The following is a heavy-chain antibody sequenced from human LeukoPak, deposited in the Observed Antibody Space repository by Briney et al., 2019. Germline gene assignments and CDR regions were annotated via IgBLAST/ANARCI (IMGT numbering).Heavy chain of an antibody. Sequence: TGRSLRLSCAASGFIFSNYGMHWVRQAPGKGLEWAALILSDGSQKFYADAVKGRFTISRDNSKNMLYLQMNSLRVEDTAVYYCAGTYYYDSSGSGNWFDPWGQGTLVTVSS. D-gene: IGHD3-22*01. CDR1: GFIFSNYG. V-gene: IGHV3-33*05. CDR2: ILSDGSQK. J-gene: IGHJ5*02. CDR3: AGTYYYDSSGSGNWFDP.